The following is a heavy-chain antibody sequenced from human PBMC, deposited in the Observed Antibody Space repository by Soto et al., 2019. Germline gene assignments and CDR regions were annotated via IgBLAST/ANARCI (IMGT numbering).Heavy chain of an antibody. CDR3: AREEDSSGWYPFDY. CDR1: GGSINNYY. CDR2: VYSSGTT. V-gene: IGHV4-59*01. J-gene: IGHJ4*02. D-gene: IGHD6-19*01. Sequence: SETLSLTCTVSGGSINNYYWSWIRQPPGKGLEWIGYVYSSGTTNYNPSLKSRVTISVDTSKNQFSLRLRFVTAADTAVYYCAREEDSSGWYPFDYWGQGTPVTVSS.